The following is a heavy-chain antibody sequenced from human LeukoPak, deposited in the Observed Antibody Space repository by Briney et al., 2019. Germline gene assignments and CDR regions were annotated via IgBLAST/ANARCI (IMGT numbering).Heavy chain of an antibody. J-gene: IGHJ4*02. Sequence: GGSLRLSCAASGFTFNSYGMHWVRRAPAKGLGGLAFIRYDGSNKYYADSVKGRFTISRDNSKNTLYLQMNSLRAEDTAVYYCAKDSRDYGYYFDYWGQGTLVTVSS. CDR2: IRYDGSNK. CDR1: GFTFNSYG. D-gene: IGHD4-17*01. CDR3: AKDSRDYGYYFDY. V-gene: IGHV3-30*02.